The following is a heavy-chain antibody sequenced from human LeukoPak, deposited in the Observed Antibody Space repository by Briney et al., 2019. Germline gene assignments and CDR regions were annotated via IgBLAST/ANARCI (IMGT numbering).Heavy chain of an antibody. CDR2: ISGSGDST. J-gene: IGHJ6*04. V-gene: IGHV3-23*01. D-gene: IGHD2-2*01. CDR1: GFTFSSYA. Sequence: PGGSLRLSCAASGFTFSSYAMSWVRQAPGKGLEWVSGISGSGDSTYYAGSVKGRFTISRDNSKNTLYLQMNSLRAEDTAVYYCAKSPLGDCSSTSCYAWYYYGMDVWGKGTTVTVSS. CDR3: AKSPLGDCSSTSCYAWYYYGMDV.